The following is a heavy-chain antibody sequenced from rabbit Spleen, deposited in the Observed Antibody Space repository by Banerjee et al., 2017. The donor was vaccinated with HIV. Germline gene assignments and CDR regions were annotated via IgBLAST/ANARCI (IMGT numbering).Heavy chain of an antibody. V-gene: IGHV1S40*01. CDR2: IEGGGSAFT. CDR1: GVSFSSDQY. CDR3: ARGAGTNYVTRYFNL. D-gene: IGHD8-1*01. Sequence: QSLEESGGDLVKPGASLTLTCTASGVSFSSDQYMCWVRQAPGKGLEWIACIEGGGSAFTYFASWAKGRFTISKTSSTTVTLQMTSLTAADTATYFCARGAGTNYVTRYFNLWGQGTLVTVS. J-gene: IGHJ4*01.